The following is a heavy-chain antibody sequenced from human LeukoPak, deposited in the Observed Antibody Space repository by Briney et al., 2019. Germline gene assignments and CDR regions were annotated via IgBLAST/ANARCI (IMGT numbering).Heavy chain of an antibody. CDR2: IRQDGNEN. D-gene: IGHD3-3*01. CDR3: ARNINFWSGFDC. CDR1: GFTFSSYA. Sequence: GGSLRLSCADSGFTFSSYAMSWVRQAPGKGVEWVANIRQDGNENYYVDSMKGRFTISRDNAKNSLSLQMISLRAEDTAVYYCARNINFWSGFDCWGQGTLVTVSS. V-gene: IGHV3-7*01. J-gene: IGHJ4*02.